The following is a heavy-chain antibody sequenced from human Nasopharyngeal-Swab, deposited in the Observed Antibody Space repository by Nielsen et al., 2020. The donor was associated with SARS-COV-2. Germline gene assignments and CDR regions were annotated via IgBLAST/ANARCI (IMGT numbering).Heavy chain of an antibody. D-gene: IGHD1-1*01. CDR3: AKACRDMSSTNDFDL. Sequence: GGSLRLSCEASGLTFNRLAISWVRQAQGRGLGWVAGISNNGDTTYYADSVEGRFTISRDNPKNKMFLQINNLQTDEPALYYGAKACRDMSSTNDFDLWGQGTLVTVSS. CDR1: GLTFNRLA. V-gene: IGHV3-23*01. J-gene: IGHJ3*01. CDR2: ISNNGDTT.